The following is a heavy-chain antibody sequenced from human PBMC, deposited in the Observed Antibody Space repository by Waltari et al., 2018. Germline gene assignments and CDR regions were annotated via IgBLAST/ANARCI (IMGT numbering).Heavy chain of an antibody. CDR3: ARGGLVGAPTARYYYGMDV. V-gene: IGHV4-4*02. CDR2: IYHSGST. D-gene: IGHD1-26*01. Sequence: QVQLQESGPGLVKPSGTLSLTCAVSGGSISSSNWWSWVRQPPGKGLEWIGEIYHSGSTNYNPSLKSRVTISVDKSKNQFSLKLSAVTAADTAVYYWARGGLVGAPTARYYYGMDVWGQGTTVTVSS. CDR1: GGSISSSNW. J-gene: IGHJ6*02.